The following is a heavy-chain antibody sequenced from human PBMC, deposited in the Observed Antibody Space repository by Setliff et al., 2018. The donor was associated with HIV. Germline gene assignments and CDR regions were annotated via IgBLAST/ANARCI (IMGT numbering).Heavy chain of an antibody. CDR1: CGSVGSGSYY. V-gene: IGHV4-61*10. J-gene: IGHJ4*02. Sequence: SETLSLTCSVSCGSVGSGSYYWSWIRQSAGKGLEWLGYIYYSGSTTYNPSLRRRVTISVDMYQNPFSLKVTSVTAADTAVYYCAREPRGRGTLDFWGQGTLVTVSS. CDR3: AREPRGRGTLDF. CDR2: IYYSGST. D-gene: IGHD2-15*01.